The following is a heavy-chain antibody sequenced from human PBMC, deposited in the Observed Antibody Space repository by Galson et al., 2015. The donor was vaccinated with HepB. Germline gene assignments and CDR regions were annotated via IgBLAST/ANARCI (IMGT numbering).Heavy chain of an antibody. CDR3: SKPPGIVPVSVAEGWFDP. CDR2: IGGSGETT. J-gene: IGHJ5*02. Sequence: SLRLSCAASGFTFSNYAMSWVRQAPGKGLEWVSAIGGSGETTYYADSVKGRFTISRDNSKNTLYLQMSSLRAEDTAVYYCSKPPGIVPVSVAEGWFDPWGQGTLVTVSS. V-gene: IGHV3-23*01. D-gene: IGHD2-2*01. CDR1: GFTFSNYA.